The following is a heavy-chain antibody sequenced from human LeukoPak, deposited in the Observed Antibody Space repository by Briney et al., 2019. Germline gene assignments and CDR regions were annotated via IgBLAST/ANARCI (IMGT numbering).Heavy chain of an antibody. V-gene: IGHV5-51*01. CDR3: ASYDSSAYYAS. D-gene: IGHD3-22*01. Sequence: GESLKISCQGSGYSFSTYWIGWVRQMPGKGLEWMGIIYPGDSDTKYSPSFQGHVTLSVDKSISTAYPQWSSLKASDTAMYYCASYDSSAYYASWGQGTLVTVSS. J-gene: IGHJ5*02. CDR1: GYSFSTYW. CDR2: IYPGDSDT.